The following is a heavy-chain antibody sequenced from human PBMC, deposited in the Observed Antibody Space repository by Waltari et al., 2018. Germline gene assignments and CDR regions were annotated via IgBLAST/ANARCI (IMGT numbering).Heavy chain of an antibody. Sequence: EVQLLESGGGLVQPGGSLRVSCAASGFSFNDYAMSWVRQAPGMGLEWVSSMVGGGDNTYYADSVKGRFTISRDNSKNTVFLQMNSLRAEDTAVYFCAKVVLTPYYFYYGMDVWGQGTTVTVPS. CDR3: AKVVLTPYYFYYGMDV. V-gene: IGHV3-23*01. CDR2: MVGGGDNT. J-gene: IGHJ6*02. D-gene: IGHD2-21*02. CDR1: GFSFNDYA.